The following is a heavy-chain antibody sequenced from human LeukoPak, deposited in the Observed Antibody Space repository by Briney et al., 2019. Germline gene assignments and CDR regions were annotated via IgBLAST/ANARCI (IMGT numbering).Heavy chain of an antibody. Sequence: GGSLRLSCAVPGFTFSSYWMHWVRQGPGKGLLWISRIDSDGSGTTYADSVQGRFTISRDNAKNTLYLQMNSLRAEDTAVYYCAREGANYGSGTYYDFWGQGTLVTVSS. CDR1: GFTFSSYW. D-gene: IGHD3-10*01. CDR3: AREGANYGSGTYYDF. V-gene: IGHV3-74*01. J-gene: IGHJ4*02. CDR2: IDSDGSGT.